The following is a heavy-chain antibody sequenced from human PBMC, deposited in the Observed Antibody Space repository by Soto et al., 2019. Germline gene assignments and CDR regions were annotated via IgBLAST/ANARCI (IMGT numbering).Heavy chain of an antibody. Sequence: QMQLVQSGPEVKKPGTSVKVSCKASGFTFTSSAVQWVRQARGQRLAWIGWIVVGSGNTNYAQKFQERVTITRDMSTSTAYMELSSLRSEDTAVYYCAADIAVPAVGSGYYYYGMDVWGQGTTVTVAS. J-gene: IGHJ6*02. CDR2: IVVGSGNT. V-gene: IGHV1-58*01. CDR1: GFTFTSSA. D-gene: IGHD3-10*01. CDR3: AADIAVPAVGSGYYYYGMDV.